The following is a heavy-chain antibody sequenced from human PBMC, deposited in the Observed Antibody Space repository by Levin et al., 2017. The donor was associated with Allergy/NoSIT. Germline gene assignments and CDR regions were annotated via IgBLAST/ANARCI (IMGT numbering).Heavy chain of an antibody. D-gene: IGHD2-15*01. J-gene: IGHJ4*02. V-gene: IGHV1-2*02. CDR1: GYTFTGYY. CDR3: ARGRYCSGGSCYSPFDY. CDR2: INPNSGGT. Sequence: ASVKVSCKASGYTFTGYYMHWVRQAPGQGLEWMGWINPNSGGTNYAQKFQGRVTMTRDTSISTAYMELSRLRSDDTAVYYCARGRYCSGGSCYSPFDYWGQGTLVTVSS.